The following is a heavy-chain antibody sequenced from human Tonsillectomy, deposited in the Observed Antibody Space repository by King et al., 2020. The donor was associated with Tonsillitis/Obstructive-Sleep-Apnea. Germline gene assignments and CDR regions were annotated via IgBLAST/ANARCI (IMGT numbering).Heavy chain of an antibody. J-gene: IGHJ6*03. D-gene: IGHD2-2*01. V-gene: IGHV3-30*01. CDR2: ISYDGTNK. CDR1: GFTFSNYS. CDR3: AGGGDQLVYYYYYYYYMDV. Sequence: VQLVESGGGVVQPGRSLRLSCAASGFTFSNYSMHWVRQAPGKGLEWVAVISYDGTNKNYADSVKGRFTISRDNSKHTLYLQMNSLRADDTAVYYYAGGGDQLVYYYYYYYYMDVGGTGTTVTVSS.